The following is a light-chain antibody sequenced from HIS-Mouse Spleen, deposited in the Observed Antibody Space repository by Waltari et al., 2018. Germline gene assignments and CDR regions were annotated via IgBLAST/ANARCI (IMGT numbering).Light chain of an antibody. CDR1: SSNIVSNA. Sequence: QSVLTQPPSASGTPGQRVTISCSGSSSNIVSNASNWYQQLPGTAPKLLIYSNNQRPSGVPDRFSGSKSGTSASLAISGLQSEDEADYYCAAWDDSLNGVVFGGGTKLTVL. CDR3: AAWDDSLNGVV. V-gene: IGLV1-44*01. CDR2: SNN. J-gene: IGLJ2*01.